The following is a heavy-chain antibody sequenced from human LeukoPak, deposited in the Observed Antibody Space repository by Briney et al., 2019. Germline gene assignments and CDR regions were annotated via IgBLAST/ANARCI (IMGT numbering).Heavy chain of an antibody. CDR2: IKQDGSEK. CDR3: ARGLSGYASSLGY. Sequence: GGSLRLSCAASGFTFSSYWMSWVRQAPGKGLEWVANIKQDGSEKYYVDSVKGRFTISRDNAKNSLYLEMNSLRAVDTAVYYCARGLSGYASSLGYWGQGTLVTVSA. V-gene: IGHV3-7*01. D-gene: IGHD6-6*01. J-gene: IGHJ4*02. CDR1: GFTFSSYW.